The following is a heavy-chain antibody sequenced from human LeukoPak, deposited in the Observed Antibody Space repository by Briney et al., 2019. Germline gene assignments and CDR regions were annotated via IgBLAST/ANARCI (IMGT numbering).Heavy chain of an antibody. CDR3: AKGGLYYDLGY. CDR1: GFTFSTYP. Sequence: PGGSLRLPCAASGFTFSTYPMTWVRQAPGKGLEWVSGISSSGGRTYSADSVKGRFTISRDNSKNTLYLQMDSLRAEDTAVYFCAKGGLYYDLGYWGQGTLVTVPS. D-gene: IGHD3-3*01. V-gene: IGHV3-23*01. CDR2: ISSSGGRT. J-gene: IGHJ4*02.